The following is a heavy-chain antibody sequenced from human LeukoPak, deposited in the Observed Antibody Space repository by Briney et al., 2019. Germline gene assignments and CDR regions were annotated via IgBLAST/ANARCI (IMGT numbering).Heavy chain of an antibody. V-gene: IGHV4-34*01. CDR3: ARPRGSLGLRLGARGAFDI. Sequence: SETLSLTCAVYGGSFSGYYWSWIRQPPGKGLEWIGEINHSGSTNYNPSLKSRVTISVDTSKNQFSLKLSSVTAADTAVYYCARPRGSLGLRLGARGAFDIWGQGTMVTVSS. CDR1: GGSFSGYY. D-gene: IGHD3-16*01. J-gene: IGHJ3*02. CDR2: INHSGST.